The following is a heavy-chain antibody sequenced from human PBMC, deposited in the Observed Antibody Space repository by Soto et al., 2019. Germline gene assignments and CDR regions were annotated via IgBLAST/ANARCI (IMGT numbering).Heavy chain of an antibody. Sequence: PGGSLRLSCAAPGFTFSNHWMHWVRQVPGKGLVWVSRINSDGSSTSYADSVKGRFTISRDNAKNTLYLEMNNLGVEDTAVFYCARDFWRNGVCLDVWGQGTTVTVSS. CDR3: ARDFWRNGVCLDV. J-gene: IGHJ6*02. D-gene: IGHD2-8*01. CDR2: INSDGSST. CDR1: GFTFSNHW. V-gene: IGHV3-74*01.